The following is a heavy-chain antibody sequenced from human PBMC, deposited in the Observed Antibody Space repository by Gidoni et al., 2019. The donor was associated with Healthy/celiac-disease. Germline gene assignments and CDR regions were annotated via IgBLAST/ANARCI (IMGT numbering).Heavy chain of an antibody. J-gene: IGHJ2*01. D-gene: IGHD5-12*01. CDR1: GFSLSNARMG. CDR2: IFSNDEK. V-gene: IGHV2-26*01. Sequence: QVTLKESGPVLVKPTETLTLTCTVSGFSLSNARMGVSWIRQPTGKALEWLAHIFSNDEKSYSTSLKSRLTISKDTSKSQVVLTMTNMDPVDTATYYCARGLRWLQFRDWYFDHWGRGTLVTVSS. CDR3: ARGLRWLQFRDWYFDH.